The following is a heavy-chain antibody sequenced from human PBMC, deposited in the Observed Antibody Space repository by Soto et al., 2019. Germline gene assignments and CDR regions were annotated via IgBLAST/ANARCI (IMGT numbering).Heavy chain of an antibody. CDR1: GGSVSSGDYY. CDR2: IYYSGST. V-gene: IGHV4-61*08. J-gene: IGHJ4*02. Sequence: ETLSLTCTVSGGSVSSGDYYWSWIRQPPGKGLEWIGNIYYSGSTNYNPSLKSRATISVDTSKNQFSLKLSSATAADTAVYYCARVNIKPTTVTTLNYYFDYWGQGTLVTDSA. CDR3: ARVNIKPTTVTTLNYYFDY. D-gene: IGHD4-17*01.